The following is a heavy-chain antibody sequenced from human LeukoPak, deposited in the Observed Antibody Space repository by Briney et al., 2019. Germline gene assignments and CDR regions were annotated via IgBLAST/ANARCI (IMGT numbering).Heavy chain of an antibody. CDR1: GYTFTSYD. CDR2: MNPNSGNT. CDR3: ARGPTVGWELLTDTIDAFDI. J-gene: IGHJ3*02. Sequence: GASVKVSCKASGYTFTSYDINWVRQATGQGLEWMGWMNPNSGNTGYAQKFQGRVTITGNTSISTAYMELSSLRSEDTAVYYCARGPTVGWELLTDTIDAFDIWGQGTMVTVSS. V-gene: IGHV1-8*03. D-gene: IGHD1-26*01.